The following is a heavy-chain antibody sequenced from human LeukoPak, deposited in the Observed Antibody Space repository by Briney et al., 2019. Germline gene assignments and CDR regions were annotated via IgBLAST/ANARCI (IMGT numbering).Heavy chain of an antibody. V-gene: IGHV3-74*01. Sequence: VGSLRLSCAASGVSFSTTWMHWVRQAPGKGLMWVSHVSSDGSRTYADSVKGRFTVSRDNNKDMVYLQMSSRRAEDTAVYYCATDGAYELTHWGQGTLVTVSS. CDR3: ATDGAYELTH. D-gene: IGHD3-16*01. CDR2: VSSDGSRT. J-gene: IGHJ4*02. CDR1: GVSFSTTW.